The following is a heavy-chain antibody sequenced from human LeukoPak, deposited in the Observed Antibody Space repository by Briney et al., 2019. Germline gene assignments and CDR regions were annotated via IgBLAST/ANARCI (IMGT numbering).Heavy chain of an antibody. J-gene: IGHJ4*02. V-gene: IGHV3-7*01. Sequence: GGSLRLSCAASGFTFSDYYMSWIRQAPGKGLEWVANIKQDGSQKYYVDSVKGRFTISRDNANNLLYLQMNSLRAEDTAVYYCARESFAARWDWGQGTLVTVSS. CDR1: GFTFSDYY. D-gene: IGHD6-6*01. CDR3: ARESFAARWD. CDR2: IKQDGSQK.